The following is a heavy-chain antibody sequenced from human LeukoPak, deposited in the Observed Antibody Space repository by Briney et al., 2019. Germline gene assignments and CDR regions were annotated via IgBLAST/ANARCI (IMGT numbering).Heavy chain of an antibody. Sequence: GGSLRLSCAASGFTVSSNYMSWVCQAPGKGLEWVSVIYSGGSTYYADSVKGRFTISRDNSKNTLYLQMNSLRAEDTAVYYCASSRSQRSIAALAFDYWGQGTLVTVSS. V-gene: IGHV3-53*01. D-gene: IGHD6-6*01. CDR3: ASSRSQRSIAALAFDY. CDR2: IYSGGST. CDR1: GFTVSSNY. J-gene: IGHJ4*02.